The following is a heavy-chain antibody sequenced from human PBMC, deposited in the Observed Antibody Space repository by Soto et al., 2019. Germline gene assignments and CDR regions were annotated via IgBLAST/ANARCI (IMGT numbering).Heavy chain of an antibody. Sequence: QVQLVESGGGVVQPGRSLRLSCAASGFIFSNYGMHWVRQAPGKGLEWVAVIWYDGSHESYADSVKGRFTISRDNSKNTLFLQMNSLRAEDTAVYYCARDRYSYDSRAYQGVDWYFDLWGRGTLVTFSS. D-gene: IGHD3-22*01. J-gene: IGHJ2*01. CDR3: ARDRYSYDSRAYQGVDWYFDL. V-gene: IGHV3-33*01. CDR1: GFIFSNYG. CDR2: IWYDGSHE.